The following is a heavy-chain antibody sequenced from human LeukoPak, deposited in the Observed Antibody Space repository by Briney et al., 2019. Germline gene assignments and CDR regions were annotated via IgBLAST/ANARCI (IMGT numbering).Heavy chain of an antibody. V-gene: IGHV4-34*01. D-gene: IGHD1-26*01. CDR3: ARIPPKWELLYRDAFDI. Sequence: SETLSLTCAVYGGSFSGYYWSWLRQPPGKGLEWIGEINHSGSTNYNPSLKSRVTISVDTSKNQFSLKLSSVTAADTAVYYCARIPPKWELLYRDAFDIWGQGTMVTVSS. CDR1: GGSFSGYY. CDR2: INHSGST. J-gene: IGHJ3*02.